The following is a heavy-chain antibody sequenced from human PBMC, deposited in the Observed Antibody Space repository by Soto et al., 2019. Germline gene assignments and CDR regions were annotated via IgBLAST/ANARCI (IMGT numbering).Heavy chain of an antibody. CDR3: ARGVLRPTLDY. J-gene: IGHJ4*02. CDR1: GYTFTGYY. V-gene: IGHV1-2*02. D-gene: IGHD1-26*01. CDR2: INPNSGDT. Sequence: QVQLVQSGAEVKKPGASVKVSCKASGYTFTGYYMHWVRQAPGQGLEWMGWINPNSGDTNYAQKFQGRVTMTRDTSISTAYMELSRLRSDDTAVYYCARGVLRPTLDYWGQGTLVTVSS.